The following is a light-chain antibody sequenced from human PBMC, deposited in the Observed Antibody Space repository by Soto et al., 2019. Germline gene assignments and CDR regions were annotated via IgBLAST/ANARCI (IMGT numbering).Light chain of an antibody. J-gene: IGLJ2*01. V-gene: IGLV2-14*03. CDR3: SSSKSSRTHVV. CDR2: DVS. Sequence: QSALTQPASVSGSPGQSITISCTGTSADVGGYNFVSWYQHHPGKAPKLMIYDVSNRPSGVSNRFSGSKSANTASLTISGLQADDEADYYCSSSKSSRTHVVFGGGTKLTVL. CDR1: SADVGGYNF.